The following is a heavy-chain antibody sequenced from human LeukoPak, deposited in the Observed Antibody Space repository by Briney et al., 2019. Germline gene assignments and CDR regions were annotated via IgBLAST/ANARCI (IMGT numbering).Heavy chain of an antibody. V-gene: IGHV4-34*01. D-gene: IGHD6-19*01. CDR1: GGSFSNYY. Sequence: PSETLSLTCAVYGGSFSNYYWSYIRQPPGKGLEWIGEINHSGSTIYNPSLKSRVAISVDTSKNQFSLKLTSVTAADTAIYYCARITVSGHYNWFDPRGQGTLVTVSS. CDR3: ARITVSGHYNWFDP. J-gene: IGHJ5*02. CDR2: INHSGST.